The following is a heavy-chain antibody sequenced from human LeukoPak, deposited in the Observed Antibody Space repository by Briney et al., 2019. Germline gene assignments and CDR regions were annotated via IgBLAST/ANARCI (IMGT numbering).Heavy chain of an antibody. CDR1: GYTFTSYG. CDR3: ARGSETNRYYDFWSGRYYYYGMDV. D-gene: IGHD3-3*01. V-gene: IGHV1-18*01. Sequence: ASVKVSCKASGYTFTSYGISWVRQAPGQGLEWMGWISAYNGNTNYAQKLQGRVTMTTDTSTSTAYMELRSLRSDDTAVYYCARGSETNRYYDFWSGRYYYYGMDVWGQGTTVIVSS. J-gene: IGHJ6*02. CDR2: ISAYNGNT.